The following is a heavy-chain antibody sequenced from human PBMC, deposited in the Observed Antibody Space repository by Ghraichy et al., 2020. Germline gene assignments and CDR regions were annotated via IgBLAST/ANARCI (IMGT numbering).Heavy chain of an antibody. CDR1: GGSFSGYY. J-gene: IGHJ4*02. D-gene: IGHD6-13*01. CDR2: INHSGST. V-gene: IGHV4-34*01. Sequence: SETLSLTCAVYGGSFSGYYWSWIRQPPGKGLEWIGEINHSGSTNYNPSLKSRVTISVDTSKNQFSLKLSSVTAADTAVYYCARRKWAAAGTFDYWGQGTLVTVSS. CDR3: ARRKWAAAGTFDY.